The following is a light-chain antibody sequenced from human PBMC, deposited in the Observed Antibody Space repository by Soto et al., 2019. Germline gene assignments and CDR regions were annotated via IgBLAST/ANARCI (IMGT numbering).Light chain of an antibody. CDR2: DAS. CDR1: QSVSSY. J-gene: IGKJ4*01. CDR3: QQYNNWPRAT. Sequence: EIVLTQSPATLSLSPGEIATLSCSASQSVSSYLAWYQQKPGQAPRLLIYDASNRATGIPARFSGSGSGTEFNLTISSLQSEDFGVYYCQQYNNWPRATFGGGTKVDIK. V-gene: IGKV3-11*01.